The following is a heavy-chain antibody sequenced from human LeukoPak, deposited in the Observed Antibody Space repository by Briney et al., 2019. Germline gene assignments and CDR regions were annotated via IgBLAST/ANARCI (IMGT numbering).Heavy chain of an antibody. J-gene: IGHJ4*02. CDR2: IYHSGST. CDR1: GGSISSGGYS. D-gene: IGHD2-21*02. Sequence: PSETLSLTCAVSGGSISSGGYSWSWIRQPPGKGLEWIGYIYHSGSTYYNPSLKSRVTISVDRSKNQFSLKLSSVTAADTAVYYCARDLDQCGGDCYSFDYWGQGTLVTVSS. V-gene: IGHV4-30-2*01. CDR3: ARDLDQCGGDCYSFDY.